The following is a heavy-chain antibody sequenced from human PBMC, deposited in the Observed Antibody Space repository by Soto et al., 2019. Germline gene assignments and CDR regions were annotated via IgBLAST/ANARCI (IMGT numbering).Heavy chain of an antibody. CDR2: INAGNGNT. V-gene: IGHV1-3*01. CDR1: GYTFTSYA. D-gene: IGHD2-2*01. J-gene: IGHJ5*02. Sequence: QVQLVQSGAEVKKPGASVKVSCKASGYTFTSYAMHWVRQAPGQRLEWMGWINAGNGNTKYSQKFQGRVIITRDTSASTVYMQLSNLRSEDTAEYYCARAWYQLVSTWFDPWGQGTQVTVSS. CDR3: ARAWYQLVSTWFDP.